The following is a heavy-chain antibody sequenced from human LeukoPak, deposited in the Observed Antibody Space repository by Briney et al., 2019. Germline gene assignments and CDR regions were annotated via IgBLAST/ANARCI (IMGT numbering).Heavy chain of an antibody. CDR3: AKDDFYGGNFYYYYYYMDV. J-gene: IGHJ6*03. D-gene: IGHD4-23*01. V-gene: IGHV3-30*18. Sequence: GSLRLSCAASGFTFSSYGMHWVRQAPGKGLEWVAVISYDGSNKYYADSVKGRFTISRDNSKNTLYLQMNSLRAEDTAVYYCAKDDFYGGNFYYYYYYMDVWGKGTTVTVSS. CDR1: GFTFSSYG. CDR2: ISYDGSNK.